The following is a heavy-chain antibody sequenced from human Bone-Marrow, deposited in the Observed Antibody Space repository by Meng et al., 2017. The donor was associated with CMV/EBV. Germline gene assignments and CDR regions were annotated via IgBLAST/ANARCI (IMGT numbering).Heavy chain of an antibody. D-gene: IGHD2-2*01. V-gene: IGHV4-34*01. CDR3: ARSRSSVYYYYGMDV. CDR2: INHSGST. J-gene: IGHJ6*02. Sequence: GSLRLSCAVYGGSLSGYYWSWIRQPPGKGLDWTGEINHSGSTNYNPSPKSRVTISVDTSKNQFSLKLSSVTAADTAVYYCARSRSSVYYYYGMDVWGQGTTVTVSS. CDR1: GGSLSGYY.